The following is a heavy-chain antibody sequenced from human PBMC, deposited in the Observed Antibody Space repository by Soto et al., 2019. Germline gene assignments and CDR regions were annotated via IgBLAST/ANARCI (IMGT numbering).Heavy chain of an antibody. CDR1: GGSFSGYY. Sequence: QVQLQQWGAGLLKPSETLSLTCAVYGGSFSGYYWTWIRQPPGTGLEWIGEINHSGSTTYNPSLKSRVTISVDTSTYQCSLKLTSVTAADTAVDYCARDKITGRFDYWGQGTLVTVSS. J-gene: IGHJ4*02. D-gene: IGHD3-16*01. V-gene: IGHV4-34*01. CDR2: INHSGST. CDR3: ARDKITGRFDY.